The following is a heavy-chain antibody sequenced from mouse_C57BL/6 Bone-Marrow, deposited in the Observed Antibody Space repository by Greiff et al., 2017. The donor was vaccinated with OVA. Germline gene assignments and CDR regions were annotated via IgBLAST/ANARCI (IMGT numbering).Heavy chain of an antibody. CDR2: IYPGGGYT. CDR3: ARGSDYGYFDY. J-gene: IGHJ2*01. D-gene: IGHD2-4*01. CDR1: GYTFTNYW. V-gene: IGHV1-63*01. Sequence: VQRVESGAELVRPGTSVKMSCKASGYTFTNYWIGWAKQRPGHGLEWIGDIYPGGGYTNYNEKFKGKATLTADKSSSTAYMQFSSLTSEDSAIYYCARGSDYGYFDYWGQGTTLTVSS.